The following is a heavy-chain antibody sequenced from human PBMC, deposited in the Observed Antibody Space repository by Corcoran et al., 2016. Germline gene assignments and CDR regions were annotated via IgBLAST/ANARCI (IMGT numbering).Heavy chain of an antibody. Sequence: QVQLQESGPGLVKPSQTLSLTCTVSGGSISSGGYYWSWIRQHPGKGLEWIGYIYYSGSTYYNPSLKSRVTISVDTSKNQFSLKLSSVTAADTAGYYCARGRRITMVRGVSLWDYWGQGTLVTVSS. CDR3: ARGRRITMVRGVSLWDY. V-gene: IGHV4-31*03. CDR2: IYYSGST. J-gene: IGHJ4*02. CDR1: GGSISSGGYY. D-gene: IGHD3-10*01.